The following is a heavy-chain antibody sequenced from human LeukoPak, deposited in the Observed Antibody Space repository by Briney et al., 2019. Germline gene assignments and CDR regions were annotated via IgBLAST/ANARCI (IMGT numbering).Heavy chain of an antibody. D-gene: IGHD6-25*01. CDR2: INPRGGST. CDR3: ARVGVTAATADY. J-gene: IGHJ4*02. Sequence: ASVKVSCKASGYTFTRYFMHWMRQAPGQGPEWMGIINPRGGSTEYSHKFQGRLTMTSDTSTSTVYMELNSLRSEDTAVYFCARVGVTAATADYWGQGTLVTVSS. CDR1: GYTFTRYF. V-gene: IGHV1-46*01.